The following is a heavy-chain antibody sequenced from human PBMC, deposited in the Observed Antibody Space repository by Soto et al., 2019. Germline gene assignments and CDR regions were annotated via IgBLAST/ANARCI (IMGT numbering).Heavy chain of an antibody. V-gene: IGHV3-15*01. CDR3: TTRALPLQWLFDKENNYYYYMDA. Sequence: GGSLRLSCAASGFTFSNAWMSWVRQAPGKGLEWVGRIKSQTDGGTTDYAAPVKGRFTISRDDSKTTLYLQMNSLKTEDTAVYYCTTRALPLQWLFDKENNYYYYMDAWGKGTTVTVSS. CDR2: IKSQTDGGTT. D-gene: IGHD3-22*01. CDR1: GFTFSNAW. J-gene: IGHJ6*03.